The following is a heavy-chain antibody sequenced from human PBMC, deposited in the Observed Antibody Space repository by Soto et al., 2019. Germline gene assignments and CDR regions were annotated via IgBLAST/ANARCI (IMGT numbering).Heavy chain of an antibody. CDR1: GFTFSSYS. J-gene: IGHJ4*02. V-gene: IGHV3-21*01. CDR2: IGGSSGHI. Sequence: EVQLVESGGGLVKPGGSLRLSCAASGFTFSSYSMVWVRQAPEKGLEWVSSIGGSSGHIYYADSLKGRFTISRDNAKNSLYLQMNSLRVDDTAVYYCARTNGAYSNYLDYWGQGTLVTVSS. D-gene: IGHD2-8*01. CDR3: ARTNGAYSNYLDY.